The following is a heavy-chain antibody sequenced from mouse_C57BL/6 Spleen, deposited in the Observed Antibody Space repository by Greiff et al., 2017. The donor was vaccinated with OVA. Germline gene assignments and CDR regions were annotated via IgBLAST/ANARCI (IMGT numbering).Heavy chain of an antibody. CDR2: IIPNNGGT. V-gene: IGHV1-18*01. CDR3: ARWVYAMDY. CDR1: GYTFTDYN. J-gene: IGHJ4*01. Sequence: EVQLVESGPELVKPGASVKIPCKASGYTFTDYNMDWVKQSHGKSLEWIGDIIPNNGGTIYNQKFKAKATLTVDQSSSTAYMELRSLTSEDTAVYYCARWVYAMDYWGQGTSVTVSS.